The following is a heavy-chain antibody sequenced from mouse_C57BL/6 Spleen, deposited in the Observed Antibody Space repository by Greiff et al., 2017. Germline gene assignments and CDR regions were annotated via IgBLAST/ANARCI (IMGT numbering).Heavy chain of an antibody. CDR1: GFNIQDYY. CDR3: TTPYYGKRGDY. J-gene: IGHJ2*01. V-gene: IGHV14-1*01. CDR2: IDPEDGDT. D-gene: IGHD2-10*01. Sequence: VHVKQSGAELVRPGASVKLSCTASGFNIQDYYMHWVKQRPEQGLEWIGRIDPEDGDTEYAPKFQGKATRTADTSSNTASLRLSSLTSEDTAVYYGTTPYYGKRGDYWGQGTTLTVSS.